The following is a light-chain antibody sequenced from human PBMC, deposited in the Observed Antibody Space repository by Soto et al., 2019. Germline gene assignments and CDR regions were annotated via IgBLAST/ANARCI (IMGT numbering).Light chain of an antibody. CDR3: QQYGSSLF. V-gene: IGKV3-20*01. J-gene: IGKJ5*01. Sequence: EIVLTQSPGTLSLSTGERATLSCRASQSVSSSYLAWYQQKPGQAPRLLIYGASSRATGIPDRFSGSGSGKDFTLTISGLEPEDFAGYYCQQYGSSLFFGQGTRLRL. CDR2: GAS. CDR1: QSVSSSY.